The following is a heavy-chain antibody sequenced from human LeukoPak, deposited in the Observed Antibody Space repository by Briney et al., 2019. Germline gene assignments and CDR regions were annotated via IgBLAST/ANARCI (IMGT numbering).Heavy chain of an antibody. Sequence: GGSLRLSCAASGFTFSSYAMSLVRQAPGKGLEWVATISGSGDSTYYAASVQGQFTISRDNSKNTLFLQLNSLRPEDTAVYYCAKRARTTVTTLNSWGQGTLVTVSS. CDR1: GFTFSSYA. D-gene: IGHD4-17*01. J-gene: IGHJ4*02. CDR2: ISGSGDST. CDR3: AKRARTTVTTLNS. V-gene: IGHV3-23*01.